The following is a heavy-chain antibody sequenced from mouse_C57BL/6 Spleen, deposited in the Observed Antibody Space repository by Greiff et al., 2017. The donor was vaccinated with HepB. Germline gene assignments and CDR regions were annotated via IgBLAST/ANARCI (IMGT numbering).Heavy chain of an antibody. CDR2: ISDGGSYT. CDR1: GFTFSSYA. J-gene: IGHJ4*01. Sequence: EVQLVESGGGLVKPGGSLKLSCAASGFTFSSYAMSWVRQTPEKRLEWVATISDGGSYTYYPDNVKGRFTISRDNAKNNLYLQMSHLKSEDTAMYYCARDRAGGTPYYAMDYWGQGTSVTVSS. V-gene: IGHV5-4*01. CDR3: ARDRAGGTPYYAMDY. D-gene: IGHD3-1*01.